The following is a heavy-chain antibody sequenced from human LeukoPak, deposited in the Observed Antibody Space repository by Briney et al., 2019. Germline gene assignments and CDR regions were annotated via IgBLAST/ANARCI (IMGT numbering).Heavy chain of an antibody. D-gene: IGHD2-2*01. Sequence: PGGSLRLSCAASGFTFSTYEMNWVREAPGKGLEWISYISSSGSTIYYADSVKGRFTISRDNAKNSLYLQMNSLSAETTADNYCEDGDSRSTPCYRAAKGEWGQGTLVTVSS. V-gene: IGHV3-48*03. J-gene: IGHJ4*02. CDR3: EDGDSRSTPCYRAAKGE. CDR2: ISSSGSTI. CDR1: GFTFSTYE.